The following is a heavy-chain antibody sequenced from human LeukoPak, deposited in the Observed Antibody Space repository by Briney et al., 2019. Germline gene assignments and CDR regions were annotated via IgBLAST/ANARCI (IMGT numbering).Heavy chain of an antibody. V-gene: IGHV1-18*01. CDR2: ISPYNGDT. Sequence: GASVSVSCKASGYIFTNYGIIWVRQAPGQGLEWLGLISPYNGDTKYAQSVQGRVTLTTETSTNTVYMQLRSLTSDDTAVYFCARSHSGSLRAPFHYWGQGSLVAVSS. D-gene: IGHD6-19*01. CDR1: GYIFTNYG. CDR3: ARSHSGSLRAPFHY. J-gene: IGHJ4*02.